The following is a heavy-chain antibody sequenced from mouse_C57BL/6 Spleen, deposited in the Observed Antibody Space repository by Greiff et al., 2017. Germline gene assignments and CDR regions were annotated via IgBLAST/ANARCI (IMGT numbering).Heavy chain of an antibody. V-gene: IGHV1-55*01. Sequence: QVQLQQSGAELVKPGASVKMSCKASGYTFTSYWITWVKQRPGQGLEWIGDIYPGSGSTNYNEKFKSKATLTVDTSSSTAYMQLSSLTSEDSAVYYCARSGGSSPEWFAYWGQGTLVTVSA. CDR3: ARSGGSSPEWFAY. J-gene: IGHJ3*01. CDR1: GYTFTSYW. D-gene: IGHD1-1*01. CDR2: IYPGSGST.